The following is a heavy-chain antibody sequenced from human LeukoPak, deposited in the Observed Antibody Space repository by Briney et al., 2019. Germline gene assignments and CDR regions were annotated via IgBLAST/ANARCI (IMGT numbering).Heavy chain of an antibody. CDR3: ARATAESALSAG. CDR1: GFTFSDYA. Sequence: GGSLRLSCAASGFTFSDYAMSWVRQAPGKGLEWVSAVSGSGGTTFYADSVKGRFTISRDNAKNSLYLQMNSLRAEDTAVYYCARATAESALSAGWGQGTLVTVSS. J-gene: IGHJ4*02. CDR2: VSGSGGTT. D-gene: IGHD4/OR15-4a*01. V-gene: IGHV3-23*01.